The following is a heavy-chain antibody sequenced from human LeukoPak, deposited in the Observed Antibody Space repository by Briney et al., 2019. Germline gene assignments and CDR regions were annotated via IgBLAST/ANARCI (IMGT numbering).Heavy chain of an antibody. D-gene: IGHD3-22*01. CDR2: ISSDGSST. V-gene: IGHV3-74*01. Sequence: GGSLRLSCAASGFSFSSNWMHWVRQAPGKGLVWVSRISSDGSSTAYADSVKGRFTISRDDAKNTVYLQMNSLRAEDTAVYYCARGSYYYDTRGWGQGTLVTVSS. J-gene: IGHJ4*02. CDR1: GFSFSSNW. CDR3: ARGSYYYDTRG.